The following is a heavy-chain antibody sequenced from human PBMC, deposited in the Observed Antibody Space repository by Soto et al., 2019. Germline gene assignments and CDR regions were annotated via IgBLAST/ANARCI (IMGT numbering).Heavy chain of an antibody. V-gene: IGHV3-21*01. CDR3: ARDGLVEPAGWHYYGMDV. J-gene: IGHJ6*02. Sequence: EVQLVESGGGLVKPGGSLRLSCAASGFTFSSYSMNWVRQAPGKGLEWVSSISSSSSYIYYADSVKGRFTISRDNAKNSLYLQMNSLRAEDTAVYYCARDGLVEPAGWHYYGMDVWGQGTTVTVSS. CDR2: ISSSSSYI. D-gene: IGHD1-1*01. CDR1: GFTFSSYS.